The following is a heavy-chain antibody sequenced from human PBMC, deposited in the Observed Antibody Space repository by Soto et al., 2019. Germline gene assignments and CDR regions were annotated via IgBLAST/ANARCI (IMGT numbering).Heavy chain of an antibody. CDR1: GGSISSYY. J-gene: IGHJ6*03. CDR3: ARALRSSWYYYYYMDV. Sequence: SETLSLTCTVSGGSISSYYWSWIRQPPGKGLEWIGYIYYSGSTNYNPSLKSRVTISVDTSKNQFSLKLSSVTAADTAVYYCARALRSSWYYYYYMDVWGKGTTVTVSS. V-gene: IGHV4-59*01. D-gene: IGHD6-13*01. CDR2: IYYSGST.